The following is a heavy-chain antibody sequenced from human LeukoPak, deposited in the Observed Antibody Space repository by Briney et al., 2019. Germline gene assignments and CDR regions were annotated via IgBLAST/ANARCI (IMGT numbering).Heavy chain of an antibody. Sequence: PSQTLSLTCTVSGGSISSGGYYWSWIRQHPGKGLEWIGYIYYTGSTYYNPSLKSRVTISVDTSKNQFSLKLSSVTAADTAVYHCARGYRSSLTRTERFDPWGQGTLVTVSS. CDR1: GGSISSGGYY. CDR3: ARGYRSSLTRTERFDP. CDR2: IYYTGST. J-gene: IGHJ5*02. V-gene: IGHV4-31*03. D-gene: IGHD2-15*01.